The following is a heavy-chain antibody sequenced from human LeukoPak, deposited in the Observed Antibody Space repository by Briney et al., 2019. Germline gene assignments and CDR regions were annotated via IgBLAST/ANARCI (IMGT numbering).Heavy chain of an antibody. J-gene: IGHJ5*02. CDR2: ISGSGGST. D-gene: IGHD3-10*01. CDR1: GFTFNSYA. V-gene: IGHV3-23*01. Sequence: PGGSLRLSCAASGFTFNSYAMSWVRQAPGKGLEWVSTISGSGGSTYYADSVKGRFTISRDNSKNTLYLQMNSLRAEDTAVYYCAKDRGSVRGVIYRFDPWGQGTLVTVSS. CDR3: AKDRGSVRGVIYRFDP.